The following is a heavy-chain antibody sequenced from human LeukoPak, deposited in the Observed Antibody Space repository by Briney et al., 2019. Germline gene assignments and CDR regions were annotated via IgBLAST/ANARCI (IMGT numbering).Heavy chain of an antibody. V-gene: IGHV4-59*01. Sequence: SESLSLTCSVSGGSINSYYWSWIRQPPGKGLEWIGYIYYSGSIKYNPSLKSRVTMSVDTSKNQFSLKLSSVTAADTAVYYCARAFFTETWFDPWGQGTLVTVSS. D-gene: IGHD3-3*01. J-gene: IGHJ5*02. CDR2: IYYSGSI. CDR3: ARAFFTETWFDP. CDR1: GGSINSYY.